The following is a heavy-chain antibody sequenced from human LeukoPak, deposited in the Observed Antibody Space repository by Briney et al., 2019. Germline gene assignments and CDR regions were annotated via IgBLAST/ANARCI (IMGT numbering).Heavy chain of an antibody. J-gene: IGHJ6*02. CDR2: IYYSGST. V-gene: IGHV4-39*01. D-gene: IGHD2-15*01. CDR1: GGSITSNTNY. CDR3: ARSWCGGGSCYYPPVFYYYYGMDV. Sequence: SETLSLTCTVSGGSITSNTNYWDWIRQPPGRGLEWIGSIYYSGSTYYSPSLKSRVTMSVDTSKNQFSLKLSSVTAADTAVYYCARSWCGGGSCYYPPVFYYYYGMDVWGQGTTVTVSS.